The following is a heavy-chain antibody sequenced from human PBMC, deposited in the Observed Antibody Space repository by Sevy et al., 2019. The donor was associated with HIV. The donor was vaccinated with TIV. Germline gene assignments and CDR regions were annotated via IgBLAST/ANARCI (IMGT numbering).Heavy chain of an antibody. Sequence: GESLKISCAASGFTFSSYSMNWVRQAPGKGLEWVSSISSSSSYIYYADSVKGRFTISRDNAKNSLYLQMNSLRAEDTAVYYCATRLGDYYDSSGYYFYWGQGTLVTVSS. CDR1: GFTFSSYS. V-gene: IGHV3-21*01. CDR3: ATRLGDYYDSSGYYFY. D-gene: IGHD3-22*01. J-gene: IGHJ4*02. CDR2: ISSSSSYI.